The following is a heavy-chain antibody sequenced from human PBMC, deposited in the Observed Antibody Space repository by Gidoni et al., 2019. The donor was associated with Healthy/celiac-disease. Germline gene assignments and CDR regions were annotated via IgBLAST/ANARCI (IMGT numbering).Heavy chain of an antibody. Sequence: QVQLQQWGAGLLKPSETLSLTCAVYGGSFSGYYWSWIRQPLGKGLEWIGEINHSGSTNYNPSLKSRVTISVDTSKNQFSLKLSSVTAADTAVYYCAREGRYYYYYYMDVWGKGTTVTVSS. CDR1: GGSFSGYY. J-gene: IGHJ6*03. V-gene: IGHV4-34*01. CDR3: AREGRYYYYYYMDV. CDR2: INHSGST.